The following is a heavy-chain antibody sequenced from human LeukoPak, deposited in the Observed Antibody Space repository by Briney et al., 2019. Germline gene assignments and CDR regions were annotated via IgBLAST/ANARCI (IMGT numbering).Heavy chain of an antibody. D-gene: IGHD2-15*01. CDR3: ARALRYCSGGSCYSPAYYYGMDV. Sequence: SETLSLTCAVYGGSFSGYYWSWIRQPPGKGLEWIGEINHSGSTNYNPSLKSRATISVDTSKNQFSLKLSSVTAADTAVYYCARALRYCSGGSCYSPAYYYGMDVWGQGTTVTVSS. J-gene: IGHJ6*02. CDR2: INHSGST. V-gene: IGHV4-34*01. CDR1: GGSFSGYY.